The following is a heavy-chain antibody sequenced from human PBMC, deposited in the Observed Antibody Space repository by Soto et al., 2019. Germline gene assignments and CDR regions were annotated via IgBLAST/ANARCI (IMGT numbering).Heavy chain of an antibody. CDR2: IYSGGST. Sequence: EVQLLESGGGLVQPGGSLRLSCAASGFTVSSNYMSWVRQAPGKGLEWVSVIYSGGSTYYADSVKGRFTISRDNSKNTLYLQMNSLRAEDTAVYYCARGLGSSGYMFDPWGQGTLVTVSS. V-gene: IGHV3-66*01. D-gene: IGHD3-22*01. CDR1: GFTVSSNY. CDR3: ARGLGSSGYMFDP. J-gene: IGHJ5*02.